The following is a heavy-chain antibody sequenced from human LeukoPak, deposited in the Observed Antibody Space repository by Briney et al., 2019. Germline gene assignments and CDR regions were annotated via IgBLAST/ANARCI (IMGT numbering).Heavy chain of an antibody. V-gene: IGHV1-2*06. Sequence: ASVKVSCKASGYTFTGYYMHWVRHAPGQGIECMGRINPNSGGTNYAQKFQGRVTMTRDTSISTAYMELSRLRSDDTAVYYCASFGPREGYYYYYMDVWGKGTTVTVSS. CDR2: INPNSGGT. J-gene: IGHJ6*03. CDR1: GYTFTGYY. CDR3: ASFGPREGYYYYYMDV. D-gene: IGHD1-26*01.